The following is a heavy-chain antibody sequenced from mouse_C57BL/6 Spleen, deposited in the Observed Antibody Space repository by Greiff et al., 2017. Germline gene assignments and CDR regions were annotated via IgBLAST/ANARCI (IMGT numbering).Heavy chain of an antibody. CDR1: GYSFTGYY. CDR2: INPSTGGT. V-gene: IGHV1-42*01. CDR3: ASAAIYYDYDGFAY. D-gene: IGHD2-4*01. J-gene: IGHJ3*01. Sequence: EVQLQQSGPELVKPGASVKISCKASGYSFTGYYMNWVKQSPEKSLEWIGEINPSTGGTTSNQKFKAKATLTVDKSSSTAYMQLKSLTSEDSAVYYCASAAIYYDYDGFAYWGQGTLVTVSA.